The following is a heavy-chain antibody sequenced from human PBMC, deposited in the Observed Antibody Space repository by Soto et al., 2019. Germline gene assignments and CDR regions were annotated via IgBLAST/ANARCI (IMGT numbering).Heavy chain of an antibody. D-gene: IGHD3-3*01. Sequence: PSETLSLTCTVSGGSISSYYWSWIRQPPGKGLEWIGYIYYSGSTNYNPSLKSRVTISVDTSKNQFSLKLSSVTAADTAVYYCARQLRFLEPGFDPWGQGTLVTV. CDR1: GGSISSYY. V-gene: IGHV4-59*08. J-gene: IGHJ5*02. CDR2: IYYSGST. CDR3: ARQLRFLEPGFDP.